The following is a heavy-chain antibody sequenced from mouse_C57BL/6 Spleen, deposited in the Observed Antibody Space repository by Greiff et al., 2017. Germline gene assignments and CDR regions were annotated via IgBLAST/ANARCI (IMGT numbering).Heavy chain of an antibody. CDR2: INPSSGYT. Sequence: QVQLQQSGAELARPGASVKMSCKASGYTFTSYTMHWVKQRPGQGLEWIGYINPSSGYTKYNQKFKDKATLTADKSSSTAYMQLSSLTSEDSAVYDCARYGNQYYYAMDYWGQGTSVTVSS. D-gene: IGHD2-1*01. CDR3: ARYGNQYYYAMDY. V-gene: IGHV1-4*01. J-gene: IGHJ4*01. CDR1: GYTFTSYT.